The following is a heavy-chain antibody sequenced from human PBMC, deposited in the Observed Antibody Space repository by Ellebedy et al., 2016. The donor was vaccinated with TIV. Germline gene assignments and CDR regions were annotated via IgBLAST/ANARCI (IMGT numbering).Heavy chain of an antibody. Sequence: AASVKVSCKASGYTFTNFDINWVRQASGQGLEWMGWMNPKTGDTVYSQKFQGRLTMTTDTPITTAYMDLTDLTSEDTAVYYCTTGGTKGEDNWGQGTLVTVSS. CDR3: TTGGTKGEDN. CDR1: GYTFTNFD. CDR2: MNPKTGDT. V-gene: IGHV1-8*01. D-gene: IGHD3-10*01. J-gene: IGHJ4*02.